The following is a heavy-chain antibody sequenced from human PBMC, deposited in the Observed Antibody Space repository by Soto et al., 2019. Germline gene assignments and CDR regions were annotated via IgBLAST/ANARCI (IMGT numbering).Heavy chain of an antibody. Sequence: GGSLRLSCAASGFTFSDFGMSWVRQAPGKGLEWVSVIGASGDATYYAASVKGRFTLSRDNSKNTLYLQMNSLTVADTAVYYCAKKVTIYAVDPADYWGQGTQVTVSS. CDR3: AKKVTIYAVDPADY. V-gene: IGHV3-23*01. CDR1: GFTFSDFG. CDR2: IGASGDAT. J-gene: IGHJ4*02. D-gene: IGHD3-3*01.